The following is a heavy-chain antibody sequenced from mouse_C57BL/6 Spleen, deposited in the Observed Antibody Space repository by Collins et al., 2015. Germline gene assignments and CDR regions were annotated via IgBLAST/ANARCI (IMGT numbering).Heavy chain of an antibody. CDR3: TRLREGWYFDV. CDR1: GYTFTSYW. CDR2: IYPGSGST. Sequence: LQQFGAELVRPGASVKLSCKASGYTFTSYWMHWVKQRPGQGLEWIGNIYPGSGSTNYDEKFKSKATLTVDTSSSTAYMQLSSLTSEDSAVYYCTRLREGWYFDVWGAGTTVTVSS. V-gene: IGHV1S22*01. J-gene: IGHJ1*01. D-gene: IGHD2-12*01.